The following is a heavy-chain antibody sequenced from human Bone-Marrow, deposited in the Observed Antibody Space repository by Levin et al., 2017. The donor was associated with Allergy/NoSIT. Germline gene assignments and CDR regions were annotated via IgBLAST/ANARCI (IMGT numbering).Heavy chain of an antibody. V-gene: IGHV3-74*01. Sequence: LASETLSLTCVASGFTFNTQWMHWVRQIPGKGLVWVSRIQNDGTETQYADSVKGRFTISRDNAKNTLYLQMNSLRAEDTAVYYCGREEDWAMDYWGQGTLVTVSS. D-gene: IGHD3/OR15-3a*01. CDR3: GREEDWAMDY. J-gene: IGHJ4*02. CDR2: IQNDGTET. CDR1: GFTFNTQW.